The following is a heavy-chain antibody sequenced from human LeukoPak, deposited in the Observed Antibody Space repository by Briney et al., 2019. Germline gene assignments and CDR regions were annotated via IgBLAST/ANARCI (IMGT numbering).Heavy chain of an antibody. Sequence: EPSETLSLTCTVSGGSINSYYWSWIRQPPGKGLECIGYIHYTGSTNYNPSLKSRVTISVDTSKNQFSLKLSSVTATDTAIYYCARGGYYGSGNDFRFDPWGQGTLVTVSS. CDR3: ARGGYYGSGNDFRFDP. D-gene: IGHD3-10*01. V-gene: IGHV4-59*01. CDR1: GGSINSYY. CDR2: IHYTGST. J-gene: IGHJ5*02.